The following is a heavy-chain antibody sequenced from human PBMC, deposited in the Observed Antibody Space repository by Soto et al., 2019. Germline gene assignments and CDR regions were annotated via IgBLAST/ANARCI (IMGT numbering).Heavy chain of an antibody. V-gene: IGHV1-46*01. D-gene: IGHD5-12*01. CDR1: GYTFTSYY. J-gene: IGHJ6*02. Sequence: QVQLVQSGAEVKKPGASVKVSCKASGYTFTSYYMHWVRQAPGQGLEWMGIINPSGGSTSYAQKFQGRVTMTRDKSTSTVYMELSSLRSEDTAVDYCARDGSDDGMDVWGQGTTVTVSS. CDR2: INPSGGST. CDR3: ARDGSDDGMDV.